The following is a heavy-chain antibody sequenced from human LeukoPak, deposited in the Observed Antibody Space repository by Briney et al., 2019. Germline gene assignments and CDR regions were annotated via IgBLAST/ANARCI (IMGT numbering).Heavy chain of an antibody. CDR1: GFTFSGYA. J-gene: IGHJ4*02. V-gene: IGHV3-23*01. D-gene: IGHD2-15*01. CDR2: ISGSGGSI. CDR3: AKVSLGYCSGGSCYSFSDY. Sequence: GGSPRLSCAASGFTFSGYAMSWVRQAPGKGLEWVSAISGSGGSIYYADSVKGRFTISRDNSKNTLYLQMNSLRAEDTAVYYCAKVSLGYCSGGSCYSFSDYWGQGTLVTVSS.